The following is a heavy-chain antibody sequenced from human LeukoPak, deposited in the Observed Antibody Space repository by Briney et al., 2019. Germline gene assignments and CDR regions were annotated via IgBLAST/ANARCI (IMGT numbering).Heavy chain of an antibody. J-gene: IGHJ4*02. CDR1: GFTFSSYA. CDR3: AKSGCVFDTSGYYWFPN. CDR2: ISGRGANT. V-gene: IGHV3-23*01. Sequence: HPGGSLRLSCATSGFTFSSYAMSWVRQAPGKGLEWVSSISGRGANTHYADSVKGRFTISGDYSKNTLNLQMNSLRAEDTAVYYCAKSGCVFDTSGYYWFPNWGQGILVTVSS. D-gene: IGHD3-22*01.